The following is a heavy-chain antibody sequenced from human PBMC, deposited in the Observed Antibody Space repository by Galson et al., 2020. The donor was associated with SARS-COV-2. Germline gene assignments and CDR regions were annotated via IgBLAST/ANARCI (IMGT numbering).Heavy chain of an antibody. CDR2: INPNSGGT. V-gene: IGHV1-2*02. J-gene: IGHJ3*02. CDR3: ASPYDGAFDAFDI. Sequence: ASVKVSCKASGYTFTGYYMHWVRQAPRQGLEWMGWINPNSGGTNYAQKFQGRVTMTRDTSISTAYMELSRLRSDDTAVYYCASPYDGAFDAFDIWGQGTMVTVSS. CDR1: GYTFTGYY. D-gene: IGHD1-26*01.